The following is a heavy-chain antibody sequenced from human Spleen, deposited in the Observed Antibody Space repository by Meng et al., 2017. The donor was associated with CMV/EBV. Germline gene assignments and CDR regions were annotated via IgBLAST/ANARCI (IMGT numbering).Heavy chain of an antibody. CDR1: DA. CDR3: AKDGGGSITIFGVVIINYFDY. CDR2: ISGSGGST. J-gene: IGHJ4*02. Sequence: DAMSGVRQAPGKGLEWVSAISGSGGSTYYADSVKGRFTISRDNSKNTLYLQMNSLRAEDTAVYYCAKDGGGSITIFGVVIINYFDYWGQGTLVTVSS. D-gene: IGHD3-3*01. V-gene: IGHV3-23*01.